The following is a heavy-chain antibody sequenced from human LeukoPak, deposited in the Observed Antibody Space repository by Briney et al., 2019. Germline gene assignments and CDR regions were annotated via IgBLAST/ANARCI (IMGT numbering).Heavy chain of an antibody. J-gene: IGHJ4*02. D-gene: IGHD4-23*01. Sequence: QTGGTLRLSCAASGFTFSSYWMSWVRQAPGQGLEWVANIKQDGSEKYYVDSVKGRLTISRDNAKKSLYLQMSSLRAEDTAVYYCAREKHDGGPLYHFDSWGQGTLVTVSS. CDR3: AREKHDGGPLYHFDS. CDR2: IKQDGSEK. V-gene: IGHV3-7*01. CDR1: GFTFSSYW.